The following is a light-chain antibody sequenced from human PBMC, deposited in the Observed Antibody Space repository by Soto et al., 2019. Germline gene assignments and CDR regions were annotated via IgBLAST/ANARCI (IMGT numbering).Light chain of an antibody. CDR2: GAS. Sequence: EIVLTQSPGTLSLSPVERATLNCRASQSVSVYLDWYQQKPGQAPRLLIYGASTRATGIPDRFSGSGSGTEFTLTISSLQSGDFAVYYCQQYNRWPFTFGPGTKVDIK. CDR1: QSVSVY. CDR3: QQYNRWPFT. V-gene: IGKV3-15*01. J-gene: IGKJ3*01.